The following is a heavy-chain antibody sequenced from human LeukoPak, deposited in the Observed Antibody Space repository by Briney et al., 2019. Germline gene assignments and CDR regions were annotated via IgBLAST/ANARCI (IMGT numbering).Heavy chain of an antibody. J-gene: IGHJ4*02. Sequence: ASVKVSCKASGYTFTSYYMHWVRQAPGQGLEWMGIINPSGGSTSYAQKFQGRVTMTRDTSKNQFSLKLSSVTAADTAVYYCARIETDYYDSSGYWGQGTLVTVSS. V-gene: IGHV1-46*01. CDR2: INPSGGST. CDR1: GYTFTSYY. CDR3: ARIETDYYDSSGY. D-gene: IGHD3-22*01.